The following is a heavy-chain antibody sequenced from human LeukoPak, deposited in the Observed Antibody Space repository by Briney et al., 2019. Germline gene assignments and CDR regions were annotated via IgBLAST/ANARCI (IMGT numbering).Heavy chain of an antibody. D-gene: IGHD3-10*01. Sequence: SETLSLTCAVYGGSFSGYYWSWIRQPPGKGLEWIGEINHSGSTNYNPSLKSRVTISVDTSKNQFSLKLSSVTAADTAVYYCARGVSGTYRGGWFDPWGQGTLVTVSS. V-gene: IGHV4-34*01. CDR1: GGSFSGYY. CDR2: INHSGST. CDR3: ARGVSGTYRGGWFDP. J-gene: IGHJ5*02.